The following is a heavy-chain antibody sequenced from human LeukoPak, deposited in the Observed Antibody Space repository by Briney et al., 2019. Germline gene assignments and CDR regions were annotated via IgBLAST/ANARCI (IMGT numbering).Heavy chain of an antibody. CDR1: GYTFTSYY. D-gene: IGHD3-22*01. CDR2: INPSGGST. CDR3: ARTAVKTYYYDSSGRTNDAFDI. Sequence: GASVKVSCKASGYTFTSYYMHWVRQAPGQGLEWMGIINPSGGSTSYAQKFQGRVTMIRDTSTSTVYMELSSLRSEDTAVYYCARTAVKTYYYDSSGRTNDAFDIWGQGTMVTVSS. V-gene: IGHV1-46*01. J-gene: IGHJ3*02.